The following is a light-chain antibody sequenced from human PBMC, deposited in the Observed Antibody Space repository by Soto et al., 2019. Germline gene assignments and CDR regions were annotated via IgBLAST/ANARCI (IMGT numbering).Light chain of an antibody. CDR3: QQYGSSKT. J-gene: IGKJ3*01. V-gene: IGKV3-20*01. Sequence: EIVLTQSPGTLSLSPGERATLSCRASQSVSRSNLAWYQQKPGQAPRLLIYGVSSRATGIPDRFSGSGSGTDFTLTISGLEPEDFAVYFCQQYGSSKTFGPRTKIDIK. CDR1: QSVSRSN. CDR2: GVS.